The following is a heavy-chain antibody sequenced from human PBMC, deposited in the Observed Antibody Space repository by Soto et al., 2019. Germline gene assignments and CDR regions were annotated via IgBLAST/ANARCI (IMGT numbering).Heavy chain of an antibody. V-gene: IGHV4-59*01. CDR1: GGSISSYY. J-gene: IGHJ4*02. CDR3: ARRWGPTFDF. D-gene: IGHD1-26*01. CDR2: IYYSGST. Sequence: SETLSLICTVSGGSISSYYWSWIRQPPGKGLEWIGYIYYSGSTNYNPSLKSRVTISVDTSKNQFSLKLSSVTAADTAVYYCARRWGPTFDFWGQGTLVTVSS.